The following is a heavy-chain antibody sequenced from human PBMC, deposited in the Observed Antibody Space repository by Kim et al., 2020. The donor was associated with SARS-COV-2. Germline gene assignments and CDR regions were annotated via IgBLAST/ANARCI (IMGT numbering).Heavy chain of an antibody. CDR2: ISSLGSTM. CDR3: ARLTSLAAPGGMDV. CDR1: GFTFSDFG. Sequence: GGSLRLSCAASGFTFSDFGMTWVRRGPGRRLEWVAYISSLGSTMYYADSVKGRFAISRDNAKNSLSLQMNSLRDEDTAVYYCARLTSLAAPGGMDVWGQGTTVTVSS. D-gene: IGHD6-13*01. J-gene: IGHJ6*02. V-gene: IGHV3-48*02.